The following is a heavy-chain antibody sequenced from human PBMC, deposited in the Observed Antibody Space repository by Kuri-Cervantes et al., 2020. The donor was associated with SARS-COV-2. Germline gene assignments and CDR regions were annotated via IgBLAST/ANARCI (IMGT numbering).Heavy chain of an antibody. Sequence: GGSLRLSCKGSGYSFTSYWISWVRQMPGKGLEWMGRIDPSDSYTNYSPSFQGHVTISRDNSKNTLYLQMNSLRAEDTAVYHCAKAIRAGGDYSTGYWGQGTLVTVSS. CDR1: GYSFTSYW. V-gene: IGHV5-10-1*01. CDR3: AKAIRAGGDYSTGY. D-gene: IGHD4-17*01. CDR2: IDPSDSYT. J-gene: IGHJ4*02.